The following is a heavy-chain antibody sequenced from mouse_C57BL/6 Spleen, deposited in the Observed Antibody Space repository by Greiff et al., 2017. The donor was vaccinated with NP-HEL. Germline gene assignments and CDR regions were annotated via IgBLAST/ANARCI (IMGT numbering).Heavy chain of an antibody. V-gene: IGHV1-26*01. CDR3: ARPRGYFDV. J-gene: IGHJ1*03. CDR1: GYTFTDYY. CDR2: INPNNGGT. Sequence: EVQLQQSGPELVKPGASVKISCKASGYTFTDYYMNWVKQSHGKSLEWIGDINPNNGGTSYNQKFKGKATLTVDKSSSTAYMELRSLTSEDSAVYYCARPRGYFDVGGTGTTVTVSS.